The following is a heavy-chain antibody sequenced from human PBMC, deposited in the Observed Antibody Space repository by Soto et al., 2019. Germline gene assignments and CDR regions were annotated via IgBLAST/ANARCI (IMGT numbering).Heavy chain of an antibody. V-gene: IGHV4-31*03. CDR2: IYYSGST. Sequence: PSETLSLTCTVSGGSISSGGYYWSWIRQHPGKGLEWIGYIYYSGSTYYNPSLKSRVTISVDTSKNQFSLKLSSVTAADTAVYYCARDNIAKDYSNDRDYYCGMDVWGQGTTVTVSS. CDR1: GGSISSGGYY. D-gene: IGHD4-4*01. J-gene: IGHJ6*02. CDR3: ARDNIAKDYSNDRDYYCGMDV.